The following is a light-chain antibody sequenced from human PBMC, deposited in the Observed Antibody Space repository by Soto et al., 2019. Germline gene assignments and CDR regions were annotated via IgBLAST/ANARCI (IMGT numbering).Light chain of an antibody. J-gene: IGLJ2*01. CDR1: SSDIGSNP. CDR2: RDN. Sequence: QSVLTQPPSASGTPGQRVAISCSGGSSDIGSNPVNWYLHLPGAAPKLLIYRDNQRPSGVPDRFSGSKSGTSASLTISGLLSADEADYFCSAWDDNIYGPVFGGGTKLTVL. V-gene: IGLV1-44*01. CDR3: SAWDDNIYGPV.